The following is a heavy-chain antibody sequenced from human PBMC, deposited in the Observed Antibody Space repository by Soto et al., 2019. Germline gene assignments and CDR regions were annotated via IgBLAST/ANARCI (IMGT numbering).Heavy chain of an antibody. CDR2: IIPIFGTA. J-gene: IGHJ4*02. CDR3: ARQDRAGVVVVTPFDY. D-gene: IGHD3-22*01. Sequence: GASVKVSCKASGGTFSSYAISWVRQAPGQGLEWMGGIIPIFGTANYAQKFQGRVTITADESTSTAYMELSSLRSEDTAVYYCARQDRAGVVVVTPFDYWGQGTLVTVSS. V-gene: IGHV1-69*13. CDR1: GGTFSSYA.